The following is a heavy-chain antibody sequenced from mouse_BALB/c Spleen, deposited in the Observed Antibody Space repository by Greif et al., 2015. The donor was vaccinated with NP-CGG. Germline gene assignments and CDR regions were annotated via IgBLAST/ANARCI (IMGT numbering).Heavy chain of an antibody. CDR1: GYTFTDYN. V-gene: IGHV1S29*02. D-gene: IGHD1-1*01. J-gene: IGHJ3*01. CDR2: IYPYNGGT. CDR3: ARGRGISVEAWFAY. Sequence: EVQLQQSGPELVKPGASVKISCKASGYTFTDYNMHWVKQSHGKSLEWIGYIYPYNGGTGYNQKFKNKATLTVDNSSSPAYMELRSRTSEDSAVYYCARGRGISVEAWFAYWGQGTLVTVSA.